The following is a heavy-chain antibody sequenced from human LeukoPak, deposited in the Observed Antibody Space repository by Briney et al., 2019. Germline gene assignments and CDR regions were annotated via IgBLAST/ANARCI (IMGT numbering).Heavy chain of an antibody. J-gene: IGHJ5*02. CDR2: ISGSGGST. Sequence: GGSLRLSCAASGFTFSSYAMSWVRQAPGKGLEWVSAISGSGGSTYYADSVKGRFTISRDNSKNTLYLQMNSLRAEDTAVYYCAKSRVRLYYYDSSGYPHWFDPWGQGTLVTVSS. CDR1: GFTFSSYA. V-gene: IGHV3-23*01. D-gene: IGHD3-22*01. CDR3: AKSRVRLYYYDSSGYPHWFDP.